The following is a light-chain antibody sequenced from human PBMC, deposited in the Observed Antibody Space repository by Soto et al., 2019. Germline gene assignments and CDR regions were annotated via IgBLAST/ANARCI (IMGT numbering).Light chain of an antibody. CDR3: ETWDTSLSAVI. CDR1: SSNIGNNY. V-gene: IGLV1-51*01. Sequence: QSALTQPPSVSAAPGQKVTISCSGSSSNIGNNYVSWYQQPPGTAPKLLIYDNNKRPSGIPDRFSGSKSGTSATLGITGLQTGDEADYYCETWDTSLSAVIFGGGTKLTVL. J-gene: IGLJ2*01. CDR2: DNN.